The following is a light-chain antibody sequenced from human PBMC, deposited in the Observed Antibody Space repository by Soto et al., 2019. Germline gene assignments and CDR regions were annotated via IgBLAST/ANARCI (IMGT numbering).Light chain of an antibody. V-gene: IGKV1-27*01. J-gene: IGKJ5*01. CDR3: QKYNSAIT. CDR2: AAS. Sequence: DIQMTQSPSSLSASVGDRVTITCRASQGISNYLAWYQQKPAKVPKLLIYAASTLQSGVPSRFSGSGSGTDFTLTISSLQPEDVATYYCQKYNSAITFGQGTRLEIK. CDR1: QGISNY.